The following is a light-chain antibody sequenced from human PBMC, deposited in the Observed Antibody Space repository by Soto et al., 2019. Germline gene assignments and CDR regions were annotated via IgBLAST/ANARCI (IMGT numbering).Light chain of an antibody. CDR3: QQYGTSP. CDR1: QSVSSSF. CDR2: GAS. Sequence: EIVLTQSPGTLSLSPGEGATLSCRASQSVSSSFLACYQQKPGQAPRLLIYGASTRATGIPDMFSGSGSGTDFTLTISRLEPEDFAVYYCQQYGTSPFGPGTKVDIK. J-gene: IGKJ3*01. V-gene: IGKV3-20*01.